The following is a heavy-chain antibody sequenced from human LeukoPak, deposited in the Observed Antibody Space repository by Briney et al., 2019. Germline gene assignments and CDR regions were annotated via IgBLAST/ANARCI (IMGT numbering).Heavy chain of an antibody. Sequence: SETLSLTCTVSGGSISSSSYYWGWIRQPPGKGLEWIGSIYYGGSTYYNPSLKSRVTISVDTSKNQFSLKLSSVTAADTAVYYCARDIGPQYQSGMYGYWGQGTLVTVSS. CDR2: IYYGGST. CDR1: GGSISSSSYY. V-gene: IGHV4-39*02. J-gene: IGHJ4*02. D-gene: IGHD2-2*01. CDR3: ARDIGPQYQSGMYGY.